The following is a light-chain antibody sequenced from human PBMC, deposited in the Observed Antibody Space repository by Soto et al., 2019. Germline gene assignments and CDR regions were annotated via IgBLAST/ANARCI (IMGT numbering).Light chain of an antibody. CDR2: EAS. V-gene: IGLV2-23*01. CDR1: SSDVGSYNV. Sequence: QSALTQPASVSGSPGQSITISCTGTSSDVGSYNVVSWYQQHPGKAPKLIIYEASERPSGVSNRFSGSKSGNTASLTVSGLQAEDEATDFCCSYAGNRDFWLFGGGTKLTVL. CDR3: CSYAGNRDFWL. J-gene: IGLJ3*02.